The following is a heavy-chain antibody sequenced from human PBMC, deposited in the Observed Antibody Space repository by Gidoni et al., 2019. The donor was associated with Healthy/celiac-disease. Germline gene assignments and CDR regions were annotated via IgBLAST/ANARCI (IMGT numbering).Heavy chain of an antibody. J-gene: IGHJ4*02. V-gene: IGHV2-5*02. CDR2: IYWDDDK. Sequence: LALIYWDDDKRYSPSLKSRLTITKDTSKNQVVLTMTNMDPVDTATYYCAHSHLWFGELLVDYWGQGTLVTVSS. D-gene: IGHD3-10*01. CDR3: AHSHLWFGELLVDY.